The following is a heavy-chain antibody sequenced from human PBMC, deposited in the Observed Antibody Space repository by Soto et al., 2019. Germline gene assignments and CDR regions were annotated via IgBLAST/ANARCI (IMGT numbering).Heavy chain of an antibody. Sequence: GGSLRLSCAASGFTFSSYAMSSVRQAPGKGLEWVSAISGSGGSTYYADSVKGRFTISRDNSKNTLYLQMNSLRAEDTAVYYCAKGNRGIAAAGDYYGMDVWGQGTTVTV. CDR1: GFTFSSYA. J-gene: IGHJ6*02. D-gene: IGHD6-13*01. CDR2: ISGSGGST. V-gene: IGHV3-23*01. CDR3: AKGNRGIAAAGDYYGMDV.